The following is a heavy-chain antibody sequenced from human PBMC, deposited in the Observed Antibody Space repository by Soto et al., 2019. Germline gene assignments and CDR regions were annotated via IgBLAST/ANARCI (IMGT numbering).Heavy chain of an antibody. J-gene: IGHJ6*02. V-gene: IGHV3-23*01. CDR1: GFTFSSYA. CDR2: ISARGGST. D-gene: IGHD4-17*01. CDR3: AKGNYGDTYYHSGMDV. Sequence: GGSRRLSCAASGFTFSSYAMSWVRQAPGKGLEYVAGISARGGSTHYADSVKGRFTISRDNSKNTLYLQMNSLSAEDTAVYSCAKGNYGDTYYHSGMDVWGQGTPVTVSS.